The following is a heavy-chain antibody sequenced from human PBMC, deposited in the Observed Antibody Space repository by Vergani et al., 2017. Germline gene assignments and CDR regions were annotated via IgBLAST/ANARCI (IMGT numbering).Heavy chain of an antibody. CDR2: ISYDGSNK. Sequence: QVQLVESGGGVVQPGRSLRLSCAASGFTFSSYAMHWVRQAPGKGLEWVAVISYDGSNKYYADSVKGRFTISRDNSKNTLYLQMNSLRAEDTAVYYCAKDPSRAFGAVADRFDPWGQGTLVTVSS. J-gene: IGHJ5*02. CDR3: AKDPSRAFGAVADRFDP. V-gene: IGHV3-30*04. D-gene: IGHD6-19*01. CDR1: GFTFSSYA.